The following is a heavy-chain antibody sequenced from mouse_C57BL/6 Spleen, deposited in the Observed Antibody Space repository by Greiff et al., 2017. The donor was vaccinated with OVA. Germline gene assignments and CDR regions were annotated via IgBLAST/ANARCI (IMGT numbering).Heavy chain of an antibody. J-gene: IGHJ1*03. CDR1: GYTFTSYW. D-gene: IGHD1-1*01. CDR3: ARRGYGSSYWYFDV. V-gene: IGHV1-50*01. Sequence: QVQLQQPGAELVKPGASVKLSCKASGYTFTSYWMQWVKQRPEQGLEWIGEIDPSDSYTNYNQKFKGKATLTVDTSSSTAYMQLSSLTSEDSAVYYCARRGYGSSYWYFDVWGTGTTVTVSS. CDR2: IDPSDSYT.